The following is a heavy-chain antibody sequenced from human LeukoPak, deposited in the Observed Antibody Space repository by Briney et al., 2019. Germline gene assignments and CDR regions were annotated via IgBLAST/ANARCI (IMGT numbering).Heavy chain of an antibody. CDR3: ARDRSRDLAIAVAGNDY. J-gene: IGHJ4*02. V-gene: IGHV1-2*02. CDR1: GYTFTGYY. D-gene: IGHD6-19*01. CDR2: INPNSGGT. Sequence: ASVKVSCKASGYTFTGYYMHWVRQAPGQGLEWMGWINPNSGGTNYAQKFQGRVTMTRDTSISTAYMELRSLRSDDMAVYYCARDRSRDLAIAVAGNDYWGQGTLVTVSS.